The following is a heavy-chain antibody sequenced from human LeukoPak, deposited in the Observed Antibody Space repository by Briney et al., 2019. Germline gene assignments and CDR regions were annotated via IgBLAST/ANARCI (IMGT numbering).Heavy chain of an antibody. J-gene: IGHJ4*02. CDR2: ISTYTNT. CDR3: ARCYDFWTGYFDY. CDR1: GYAFSSFA. V-gene: IGHV1-18*01. D-gene: IGHD3-3*01. Sequence: ASVKVSRKTSGYAFSSFAIAWVRQAPEQGLEWMGWISTYTNTNAAQKFQGRVTMTTDTSTSTAYMELTSLRSDDTAVYYCARCYDFWTGYFDYWGQGTRVTVSS.